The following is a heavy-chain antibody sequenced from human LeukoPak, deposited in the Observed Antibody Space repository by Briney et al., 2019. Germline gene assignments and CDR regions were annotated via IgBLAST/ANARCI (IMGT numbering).Heavy chain of an antibody. CDR2: VSGSGVSR. V-gene: IGHV3-23*01. Sequence: GGSLRLSCAASGFTFGGYAMNWVRQAPGKGLEWVSGVSGSGVSRDYADPVKGRFTISRDNSKNTVLLQMDSLRAEDTAIYYCTKRSGVYSDNSGVFDYWGQGALVTVSS. CDR3: TKRSGVYSDNSGVFDY. J-gene: IGHJ4*02. CDR1: GFTFGGYA. D-gene: IGHD4-11*01.